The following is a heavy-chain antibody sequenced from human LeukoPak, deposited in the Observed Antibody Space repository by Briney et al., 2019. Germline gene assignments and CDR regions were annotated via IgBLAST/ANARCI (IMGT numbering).Heavy chain of an antibody. CDR1: GYTFTSYY. Sequence: ASVKVSCKSSGYTFTSYYMHWVRQAPGQGLEWMGIITPSGGSTTYAQKFQGRVTMTRDTSTSTVYMELSSLRSEDTAVYYCARDVDWNYSFDYWGQGILVTVSS. D-gene: IGHD1-7*01. CDR2: ITPSGGST. CDR3: ARDVDWNYSFDY. V-gene: IGHV1-46*01. J-gene: IGHJ4*02.